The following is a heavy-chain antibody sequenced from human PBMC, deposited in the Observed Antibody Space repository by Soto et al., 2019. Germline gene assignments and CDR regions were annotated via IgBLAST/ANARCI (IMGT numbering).Heavy chain of an antibody. D-gene: IGHD6-19*01. CDR2: IFDSGTT. J-gene: IGHJ4*02. Sequence: QVQLQESGPGLVKPSQTLSLTCTVSGGSISSGGYYWSWLRQHPGKGLEWIGYIFDSGTTYYNPPLKSRVTISVDPSKSQCSLRLTSVTATDTAVYYCASQASGWYPDYWGQGTLVTVSS. CDR3: ASQASGWYPDY. CDR1: GGSISSGGYY. V-gene: IGHV4-31*03.